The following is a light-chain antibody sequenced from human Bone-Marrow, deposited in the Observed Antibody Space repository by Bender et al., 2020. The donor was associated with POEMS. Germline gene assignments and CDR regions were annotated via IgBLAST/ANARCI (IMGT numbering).Light chain of an antibody. J-gene: IGLJ2*01. Sequence: SYELTQPPSLSVSPGQTASITCSGDRLGSKYISWYQLKSGQSPLLVMYQDKMRPSGIPGRFSAPNSGDTATRTISVTQPMYEADYYCQAWDSSTAIFGGGTKLTLL. CDR1: RLGSKY. V-gene: IGLV3-1*01. CDR2: QDK. CDR3: QAWDSSTAI.